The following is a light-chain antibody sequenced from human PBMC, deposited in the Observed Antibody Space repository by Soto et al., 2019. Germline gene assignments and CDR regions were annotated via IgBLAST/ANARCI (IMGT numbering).Light chain of an antibody. J-gene: IGKJ3*01. CDR2: AAS. V-gene: IGKV1-39*01. CDR3: QQLNSYPVT. Sequence: DIQMTQSPSSLSASVGDRVTITCRASQSISSYLNWYQQKPGKAPKLLIYAASSLQSGVPSRFSGSGSGTDFTLTISSLQPEDFATYYCQQLNSYPVTFGPGTKVDI. CDR1: QSISSY.